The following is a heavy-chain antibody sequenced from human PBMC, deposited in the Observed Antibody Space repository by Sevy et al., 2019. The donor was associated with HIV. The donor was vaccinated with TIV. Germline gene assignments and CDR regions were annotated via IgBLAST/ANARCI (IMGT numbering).Heavy chain of an antibody. V-gene: IGHV4-34*01. CDR3: ARTGARNYYYYGMDV. CDR1: GGSFSGYY. D-gene: IGHD1-26*01. CDR2: INHSGST. Sequence: SETLSLTCAVYGGSFSGYYWSWIRQPPGKGLEWIGEINHSGSTNYNPPLKSRVTISVDTSKNQFSLKLSSVTAADTAVYYCARTGARNYYYYGMDVWGQGTTVTVSS. J-gene: IGHJ6*02.